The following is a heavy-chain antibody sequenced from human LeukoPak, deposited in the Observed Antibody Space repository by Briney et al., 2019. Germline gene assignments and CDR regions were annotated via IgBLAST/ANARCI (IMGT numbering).Heavy chain of an antibody. CDR3: ARGLSSTGSLYYYYYDMDG. CDR2: IYTSGST. CDR1: GGSISSGSYY. D-gene: IGHD2-2*01. J-gene: IGHJ6*03. V-gene: IGHV4-61*02. Sequence: SETLSLTCTVSGGSISSGSYYWSWIRQPAGKGLEWIGRIYTSGSTNYNPSLKSRVTISVDTYKNQFSQKLSSVTAAHTAVYSCARGLSSTGSLYYYYYDMDGWGKGATVAVCS.